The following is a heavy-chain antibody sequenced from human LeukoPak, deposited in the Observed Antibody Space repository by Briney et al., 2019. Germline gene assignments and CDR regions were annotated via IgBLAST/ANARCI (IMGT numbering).Heavy chain of an antibody. J-gene: IGHJ4*02. CDR1: GFTFSNYA. V-gene: IGHV3-11*06. Sequence: KSGGSLRLSCAASGFTFSNYAMSWIRQAPGKGLEWVSYITSSSDYTNYVDSVKGRFTISRDNAKNSLYLQMNSLRAEDTAVYYCATDSGSSYGSSNYWGQGTLVTVSS. CDR2: ITSSSDYT. D-gene: IGHD5-18*01. CDR3: ATDSGSSYGSSNY.